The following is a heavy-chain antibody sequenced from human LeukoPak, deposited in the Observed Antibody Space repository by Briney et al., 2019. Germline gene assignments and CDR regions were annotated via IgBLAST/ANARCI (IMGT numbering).Heavy chain of an antibody. CDR1: GVSISSGSNY. V-gene: IGHV4-39*07. CDR2: IYSSGST. D-gene: IGHD3-10*01. J-gene: IGHJ3*01. CDR3: TRSDGYGLVGI. Sequence: PSETLSLTCSVSGVSISSGSNYWGWIRQPPGKTLEWIGSIYSSGSTYYNSSLKSRVIILIDTSKNHFSLTLSSVTAADTAVYYCTRSDGYGLVGIWGQWTMVTVSS.